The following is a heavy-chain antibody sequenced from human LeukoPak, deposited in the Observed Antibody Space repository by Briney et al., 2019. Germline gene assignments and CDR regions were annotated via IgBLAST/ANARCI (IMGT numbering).Heavy chain of an antibody. CDR1: GFTFSSYE. J-gene: IGHJ4*02. Sequence: GGSLRLSCAASGFTFSSYEMNWVRQAPGKGLEWVAVISYDGSNKYYADSVKGRFTISRDNSKNTLYLQMNSLRAEDTAVYYCARVRYYGSGSYYPIAYWGQGTLVTVSS. CDR3: ARVRYYGSGSYYPIAY. V-gene: IGHV3-30-3*01. CDR2: ISYDGSNK. D-gene: IGHD3-10*01.